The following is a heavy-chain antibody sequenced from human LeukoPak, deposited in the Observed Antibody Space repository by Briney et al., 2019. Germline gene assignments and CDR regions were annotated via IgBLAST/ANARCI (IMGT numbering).Heavy chain of an antibody. CDR2: IWYHVSNK. CDR1: GLTLSSYG. J-gene: IGHJ4*02. V-gene: IGHV3-33*01. D-gene: IGHD3-10*01. Sequence: GGSLRLSCAASGLTLSSYGMHWVRQAPGMGLELVALIWYHVSNKYYAASVKGRFTTSRDNSKSTLYLQMNSLRAEDTAVYYCARDYGSGIDCWGQGTLVTVSS. CDR3: ARDYGSGIDC.